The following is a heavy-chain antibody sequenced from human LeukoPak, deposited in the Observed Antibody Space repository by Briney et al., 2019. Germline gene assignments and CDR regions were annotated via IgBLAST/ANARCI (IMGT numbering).Heavy chain of an antibody. D-gene: IGHD6-13*01. CDR2: ISSSSSYI. CDR1: GFTFSSYS. CDR3: AREGSSWSNWFDP. J-gene: IGHJ5*02. Sequence: GGSLRLSCAASGFTFSSYSMNWVRQAPGKGLEWVSSISSSSSYIYYADSVKGRFTISRDNAKNSLYLQMNSLRAEDTAVYYCAREGSSWSNWFDPWGQGTLVTVSS. V-gene: IGHV3-21*01.